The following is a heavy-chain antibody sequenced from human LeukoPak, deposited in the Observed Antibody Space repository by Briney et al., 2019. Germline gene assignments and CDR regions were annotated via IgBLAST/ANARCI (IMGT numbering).Heavy chain of an antibody. D-gene: IGHD6-19*01. Sequence: SETLSLTCAGSGGSISSSNWWSWVRQPPGKGLEWIGEIYHSGSTNYSPSLKSRVTISVDKSKNQFSLKLISVTAADTAVYYCARDRGSSGWYVIDYWGQGTLVTVSS. V-gene: IGHV4-4*02. J-gene: IGHJ4*02. CDR3: ARDRGSSGWYVIDY. CDR1: GGSISSSNW. CDR2: IYHSGST.